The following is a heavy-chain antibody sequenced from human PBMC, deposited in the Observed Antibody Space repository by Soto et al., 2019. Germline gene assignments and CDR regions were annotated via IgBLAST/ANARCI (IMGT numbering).Heavy chain of an antibody. CDR1: GFTFSSYG. CDR3: ARECGGDCSYFDY. D-gene: IGHD2-21*01. V-gene: IGHV3-33*01. Sequence: QVQLVESGGGVVQPGRSLRLSCAASGFTFSSYGMHWVRQAPGKGLEWVAVIWYDGSNKYYADSVKGRFTISRDNSKNTLYLQMNSLRAEDTAVYYCARECGGDCSYFDYWGQGTLVTVSS. CDR2: IWYDGSNK. J-gene: IGHJ4*02.